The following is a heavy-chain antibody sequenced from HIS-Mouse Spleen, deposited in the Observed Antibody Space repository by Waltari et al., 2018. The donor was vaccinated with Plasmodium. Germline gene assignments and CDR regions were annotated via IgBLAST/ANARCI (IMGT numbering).Heavy chain of an antibody. Sequence: QITLKESGPTLVKPTQTLTLTCTFSGFSLSTSGVGVVWIRQPPGKALEWLALIYWDDDKRYSPALKSRLTITKETSKNQVVLTMTNMDPVDTATYYCAHRRFFLLGDNDAFDIWGQGTMVTVSS. D-gene: IGHD3-16*01. J-gene: IGHJ3*02. CDR1: GFSLSTSGVG. V-gene: IGHV2-5*02. CDR3: AHRRFFLLGDNDAFDI. CDR2: IYWDDDK.